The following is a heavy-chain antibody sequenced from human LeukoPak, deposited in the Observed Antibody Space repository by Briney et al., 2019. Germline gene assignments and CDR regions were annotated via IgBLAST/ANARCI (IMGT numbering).Heavy chain of an antibody. D-gene: IGHD2-2*01. CDR3: AKDYDCSSTSCYEDYYYGMDV. Sequence: PGGSLRLSCAASGFTFDDYAMHWVRQAPGKGLEWVSGISWNSGSIGYADSVKGRFTISRDNAKNSLYLQMNSLRAEDTALYYCAKDYDCSSTSCYEDYYYGMDVWGQGTTVTVSS. J-gene: IGHJ6*02. CDR1: GFTFDDYA. V-gene: IGHV3-9*01. CDR2: ISWNSGSI.